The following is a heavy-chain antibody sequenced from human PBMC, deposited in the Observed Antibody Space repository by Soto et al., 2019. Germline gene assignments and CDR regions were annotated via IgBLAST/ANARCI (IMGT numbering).Heavy chain of an antibody. D-gene: IGHD2-8*01. J-gene: IGHJ4*02. CDR3: ARRYAGNFDY. V-gene: IGHV4-59*01. Sequence: SETLSLTCTVSGGSISSYYWSWIRQPPGKGLECIGYIYYSGSTNYNPSLKLRVTISVDTSKNQFSLKLSSVTAADTAVYYCARRYAGNFDYWGQGTLVTVSS. CDR1: GGSISSYY. CDR2: IYYSGST.